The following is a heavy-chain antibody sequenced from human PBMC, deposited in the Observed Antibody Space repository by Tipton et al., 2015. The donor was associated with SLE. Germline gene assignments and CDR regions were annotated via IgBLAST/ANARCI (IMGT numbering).Heavy chain of an antibody. J-gene: IGHJ2*01. CDR2: IKQDGSEK. CDR3: ASFTVSWYFDL. Sequence: GSLRLSCAASGFTFSSYEMNWVRQAPGKGLEWVANIKQDGSEKYYVDSVKGRFTISRDNAKNSLYLQMNSLRAEDTAVYYCASFTVSWYFDLWGRGTLVTVSS. CDR1: GFTFSSYE. V-gene: IGHV3-7*03. D-gene: IGHD4-11*01.